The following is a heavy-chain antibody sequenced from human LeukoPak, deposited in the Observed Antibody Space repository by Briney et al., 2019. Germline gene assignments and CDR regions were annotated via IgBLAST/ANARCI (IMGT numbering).Heavy chain of an antibody. D-gene: IGHD6-13*01. CDR2: IHYSEST. V-gene: IGHV4-59*12. CDR1: GGSIRSYY. CDR3: ARVQHLGQGFHY. Sequence: PSETLSLTCTVSGGSIRSYYWGWIRQPPGQGLEWIGYIHYSESTKYNPSLKSRVTMSVDTSKHQFSLHLNSVTPEDTAVYYCARVQHLGQGFHYWGQGTLVTVSS. J-gene: IGHJ4*02.